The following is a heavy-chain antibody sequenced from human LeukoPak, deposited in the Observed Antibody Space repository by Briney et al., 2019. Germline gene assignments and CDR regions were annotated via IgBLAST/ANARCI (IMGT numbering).Heavy chain of an antibody. CDR2: INPSGGST. CDR1: GYTFTSYY. Sequence: ASVKVSCKASGYTFTSYYMHWVRQAPGQGLEWMGIINPSGGSTSYAQKFQGIVTMTRDTSTSTVYMELSSLRSEDTAVYYCARFSVAATDFDYWGQGTLVTVSS. D-gene: IGHD2-15*01. V-gene: IGHV1-46*01. J-gene: IGHJ4*02. CDR3: ARFSVAATDFDY.